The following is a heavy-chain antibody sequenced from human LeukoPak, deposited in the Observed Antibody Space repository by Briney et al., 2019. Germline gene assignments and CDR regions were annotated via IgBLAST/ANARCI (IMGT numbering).Heavy chain of an antibody. V-gene: IGHV1-2*06. CDR1: GYTFTSYD. CDR2: INPNSGGT. D-gene: IGHD3-9*01. CDR3: ARSPGPVYFDWLPRVDYFDY. Sequence: ASVKVSCKASGYTFTSYDINWVRQATGQGLEWMGRINPNSGGTNYAQKFQGRVTMTRDTSISTAYMELSRLRSDDTAVYYCARSPGPVYFDWLPRVDYFDYWGQGTLVTVSS. J-gene: IGHJ4*02.